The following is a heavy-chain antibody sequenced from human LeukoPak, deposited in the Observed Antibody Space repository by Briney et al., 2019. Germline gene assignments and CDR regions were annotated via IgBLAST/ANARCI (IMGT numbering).Heavy chain of an antibody. CDR2: IKQDGSEK. CDR3: AREQGYRCTNGVCFVDKGFDY. J-gene: IGHJ4*02. D-gene: IGHD2-8*01. CDR1: GFTFSSYW. V-gene: IGHV3-7*03. Sequence: GRSLRLSCTASGFTFSSYWMSWVRQAPGKGLEWVANIKQDGSEKYYVDSVKGRFTISRDNAKNSLYLQMNSLRAEDTAVYYCAREQGYRCTNGVCFVDKGFDYWGQGTLVTVSS.